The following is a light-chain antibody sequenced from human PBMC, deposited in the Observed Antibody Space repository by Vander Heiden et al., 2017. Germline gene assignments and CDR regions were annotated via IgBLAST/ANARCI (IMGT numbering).Light chain of an antibody. CDR1: QSISRY. V-gene: IGKV1-39*01. J-gene: IGKJ4*01. CDR3: QRSYSTLT. Sequence: DIQMTQSPSSLSASVGDRVTITCRASQSISRYLNWYQQKPGKAPKLLIYAASSLQSGVPSRYSGSGSGTDFTLTISSLQPEDFATYYCQRSYSTLTFGGGTKVEIK. CDR2: AAS.